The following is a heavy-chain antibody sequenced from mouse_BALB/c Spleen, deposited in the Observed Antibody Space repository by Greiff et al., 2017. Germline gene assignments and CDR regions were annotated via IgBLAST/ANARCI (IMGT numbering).Heavy chain of an antibody. Sequence: EVQVVESGGGLVQPGGSLKLSCAASGFTFSSYGMSWVRQTPDKRLELVATINSNGGSTYYPDSVKGRLTISRDNAKNTLYLQMSSLKSEDTAMYYCARGYGYYWYFDVWGAGTTVTVSS. J-gene: IGHJ1*01. CDR1: GFTFSSYG. D-gene: IGHD1-2*01. CDR2: INSNGGST. CDR3: ARGYGYYWYFDV. V-gene: IGHV5-6-3*01.